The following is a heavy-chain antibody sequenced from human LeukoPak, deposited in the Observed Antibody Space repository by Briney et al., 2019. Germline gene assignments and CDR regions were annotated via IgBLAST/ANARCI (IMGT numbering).Heavy chain of an antibody. V-gene: IGHV3-23*01. CDR1: GFTFSSYA. D-gene: IGHD2-2*01. J-gene: IGHJ4*02. CDR3: AKGGPSYCSSTSCYEGGDDY. CDR2: ISGSGGST. Sequence: GGSLRLSCAASGFTFSSYAMSWVRQAPGKGLEWVSAISGSGGSTYYADSVKGRFTISRDNSKNTLYLQMNSLRAEDTAVYYCAKGGPSYCSSTSCYEGGDDYWGQGTLVTVSS.